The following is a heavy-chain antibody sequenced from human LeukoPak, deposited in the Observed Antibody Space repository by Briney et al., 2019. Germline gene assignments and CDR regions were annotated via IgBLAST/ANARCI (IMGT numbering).Heavy chain of an antibody. D-gene: IGHD6-25*01. Sequence: SETLSLTCAIYGGSFSHYYWSWIRQPPGKGLEWVGEIHPSGSTSFNPSLESRVSISKDTSKNQFSLKLTSVTAADTAVYYCSRGSDKSKTGDYWGQGTLVTVSS. CDR2: IHPSGST. V-gene: IGHV4-34*01. CDR1: GGSFSHYY. J-gene: IGHJ4*02. CDR3: SRGSDKSKTGDY.